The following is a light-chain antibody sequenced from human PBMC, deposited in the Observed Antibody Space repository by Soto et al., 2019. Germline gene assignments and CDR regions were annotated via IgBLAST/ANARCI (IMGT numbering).Light chain of an antibody. V-gene: IGKV1-5*01. Sequence: DIQMTQSPSTLSASVGDRVSITCRASQNIDKWLAWYQQKPQKAPKLLIFDASTLESGVPSRFSGSGSGTEFTLTISSLQPDDFATYYCQQYNTYQGTFGPGTKVGIK. CDR1: QNIDKW. CDR2: DAS. CDR3: QQYNTYQGT. J-gene: IGKJ1*01.